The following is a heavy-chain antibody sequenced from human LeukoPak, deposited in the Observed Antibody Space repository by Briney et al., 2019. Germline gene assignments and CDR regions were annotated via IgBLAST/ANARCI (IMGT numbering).Heavy chain of an antibody. J-gene: IGHJ5*02. CDR1: GGSISSGDYY. Sequence: PQTLSLTCTVSGGSISSGDYYWSWIRQPPGKGLEWIGYIYYSGSTYYNPSLKSRVTISVDTSKNQFSLKLSSVTAADTAVYYCARDTYYDILTGYPGGFDDWGQGTVLTVSS. V-gene: IGHV4-30-4*01. CDR3: ARDTYYDILTGYPGGFDD. D-gene: IGHD3-9*01. CDR2: IYYSGST.